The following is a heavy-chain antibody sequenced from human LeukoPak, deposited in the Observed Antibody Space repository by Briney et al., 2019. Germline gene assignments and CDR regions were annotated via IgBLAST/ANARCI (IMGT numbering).Heavy chain of an antibody. CDR1: GYTFTNYY. Sequence: GASVKVSCKASGYTFTNYYMHWVRQAPGQGLEWMGWIDPNTGDTNYSQNIQGRATMTRDTSINTAYMEFTSLGSDDTAVYYCARGRTTDGSTPPFEIWGQGTMVTVSS. V-gene: IGHV1-2*02. CDR2: IDPNTGDT. CDR3: ARGRTTDGSTPPFEI. J-gene: IGHJ3*02. D-gene: IGHD4-17*01.